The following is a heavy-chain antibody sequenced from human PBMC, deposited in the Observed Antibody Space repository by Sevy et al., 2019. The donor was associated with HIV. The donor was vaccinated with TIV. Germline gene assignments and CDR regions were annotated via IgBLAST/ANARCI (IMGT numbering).Heavy chain of an antibody. CDR3: AKDLDYFDSSAGPNSLIYNYYYGLED. D-gene: IGHD3-22*01. CDR2: ISYDGSNK. CDR1: GFTFSSFG. Sequence: GGSLRLSCAASGFTFSSFGMHWVRQAPGKGLEWVSFISYDGSNKKYANSVKGRLTVSRDKSKNTLYLQMNSLRAEDTAVYYCAKDLDYFDSSAGPNSLIYNYYYGLEDWGPGTTVTVSS. V-gene: IGHV3-30*18. J-gene: IGHJ6*02.